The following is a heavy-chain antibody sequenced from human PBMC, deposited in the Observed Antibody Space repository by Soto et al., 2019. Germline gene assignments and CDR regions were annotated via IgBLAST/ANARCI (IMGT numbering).Heavy chain of an antibody. J-gene: IGHJ4*02. CDR2: IKEDGSET. V-gene: IGHV3-7*05. CDR1: GFSFSNYW. CDR3: ARALYGWVSSIY. Sequence: EVQLVESGGGLVQPGGSLRLSCAASGFSFSNYWMSWVRQAPGKGLEWVANIKEDGSETYYVDSVKGRFTISRDNAKSSLYLQMNSLRVEDTAVYYCARALYGWVSSIYWGQGTLLTVSS. D-gene: IGHD3-10*01.